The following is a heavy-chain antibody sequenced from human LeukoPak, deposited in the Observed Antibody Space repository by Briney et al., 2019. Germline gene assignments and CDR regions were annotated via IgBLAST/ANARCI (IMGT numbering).Heavy chain of an antibody. CDR2: ISYDGSNK. V-gene: IGHV3-30*18. D-gene: IGHD6-19*01. J-gene: IGHJ6*04. CDR1: GFTFSSYG. Sequence: GGSLRLSCAASGFTFSSYGMHWVRQAPGKGLERVAVISYDGSNKYYADSVKGRFTISRDNSKNTLYLQMNSLRAEDTAVYYCAKDLSSGWRIGYYYYGMDVWGKGTTVTVSS. CDR3: AKDLSSGWRIGYYYYGMDV.